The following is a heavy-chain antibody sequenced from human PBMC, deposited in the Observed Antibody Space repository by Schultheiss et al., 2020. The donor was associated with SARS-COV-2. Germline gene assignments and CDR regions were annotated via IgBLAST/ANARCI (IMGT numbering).Heavy chain of an antibody. CDR1: GYTFTSYA. J-gene: IGHJ6*02. Sequence: ASVKVSCKASGYTFTSYAMHWVRQAPGQRLEWMGWSNAGNGNTKYSQEFQGRVTITRDTSASTAYMELSSLRSEDMAVYYCATTTNCSGGSCYFGGYYYYYYGMDVWGQGTTVTVSS. CDR3: ATTTNCSGGSCYFGGYYYYYYGMDV. V-gene: IGHV1-3*02. D-gene: IGHD2-15*01. CDR2: SNAGNGNT.